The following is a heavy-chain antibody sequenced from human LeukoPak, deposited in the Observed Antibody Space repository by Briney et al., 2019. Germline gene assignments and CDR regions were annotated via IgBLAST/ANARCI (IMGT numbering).Heavy chain of an antibody. CDR1: GGSFSSYY. D-gene: IGHD6-19*01. V-gene: IGHV4-4*07. CDR2: IYTSGST. J-gene: IGHJ4*02. CDR3: ARESTAVAGDGDFDY. Sequence: SETLSLTCAVYGGSFSSYYWSWIRQPAGKGLEWIGRIYTSGSTNYNPSLKSRVTMSVDTSKNQFSLKLSSVTAADTAVYYCARESTAVAGDGDFDYWGQGTLVTVSS.